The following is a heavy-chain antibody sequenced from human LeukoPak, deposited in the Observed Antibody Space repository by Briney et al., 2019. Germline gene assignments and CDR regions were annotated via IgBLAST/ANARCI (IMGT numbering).Heavy chain of an antibody. CDR3: AKNYGSGTYYNYFDS. D-gene: IGHD3-10*01. CDR1: GFTFGSFA. Sequence: GGSLRLSCAASGFTFGSFAMSWVRRAPGKGLEWVSSISGSGGATYYADSVKGRFTISRDNSENTLYLQIYSLRAEDTAVFYCAKNYGSGTYYNYFDSWGQGTLVTVSS. V-gene: IGHV3-23*01. J-gene: IGHJ4*02. CDR2: ISGSGGAT.